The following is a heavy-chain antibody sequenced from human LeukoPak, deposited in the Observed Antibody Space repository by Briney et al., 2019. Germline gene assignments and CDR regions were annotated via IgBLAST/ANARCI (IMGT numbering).Heavy chain of an antibody. CDR3: ARGRYYGSGTLVYFDY. D-gene: IGHD3-10*01. V-gene: IGHV4-38-2*02. CDR2: IYYSGST. Sequence: SETLSLTCTVSGYSISNGYYWAWIRQPPGKGLEWIGSIYYSGSTYYNPSLKSRVTISVDTSKNQFSLKLTSVTAADTAVYYCARGRYYGSGTLVYFDYWGQGTLVTVSS. J-gene: IGHJ4*02. CDR1: GYSISNGYY.